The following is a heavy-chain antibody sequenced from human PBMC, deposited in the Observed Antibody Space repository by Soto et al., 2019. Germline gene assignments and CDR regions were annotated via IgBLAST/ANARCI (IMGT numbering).Heavy chain of an antibody. Sequence: GVSLRLSCAASGFTFSSYSMNWVRQAPGKGLEWLSYIRSSSNTIFYADSVKGRFTISRDSANSSLYLQLTSLRDDDTAVYFCARGLGWRRGPFDFWGQGTPVTVSS. CDR3: ARGLGWRRGPFDF. D-gene: IGHD2-21*01. V-gene: IGHV3-48*02. CDR1: GFTFSSYS. J-gene: IGHJ4*02. CDR2: IRSSSNTI.